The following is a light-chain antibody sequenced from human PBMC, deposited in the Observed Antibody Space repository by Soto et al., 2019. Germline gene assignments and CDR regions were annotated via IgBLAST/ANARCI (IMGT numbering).Light chain of an antibody. CDR2: SNN. Sequence: QSVLTQPPSASGTPGQRGIISCSGSSSHIGSNTVNWYQQLPGTAPKLLIYSNNQRPSGVPDRFSGSKSGTPASLAISGLQSEDEADYYCAAWDDSLNGRYVFGTGTKVTVL. V-gene: IGLV1-44*01. CDR1: SSHIGSNT. CDR3: AAWDDSLNGRYV. J-gene: IGLJ1*01.